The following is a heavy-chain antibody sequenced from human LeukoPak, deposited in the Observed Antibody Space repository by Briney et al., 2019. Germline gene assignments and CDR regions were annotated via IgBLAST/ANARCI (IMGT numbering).Heavy chain of an antibody. Sequence: GGSLRLSCAASGFTFSSYGMHWVRQAPGKGLEWVAVISYDGSNKYYADSVKGRFTISRDNSKNTLYLQMNSLRAEDTAVYYCARTYYDFWSGPEDAFDIWGQGTMVTVSS. J-gene: IGHJ3*02. D-gene: IGHD3-3*01. CDR3: ARTYYDFWSGPEDAFDI. CDR2: ISYDGSNK. CDR1: GFTFSSYG. V-gene: IGHV3-30*03.